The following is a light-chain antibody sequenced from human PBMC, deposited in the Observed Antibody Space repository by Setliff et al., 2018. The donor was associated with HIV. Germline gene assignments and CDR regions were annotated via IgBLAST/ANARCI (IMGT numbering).Light chain of an antibody. Sequence: DIVMTQSPESLAVSLGERATINCKSSQSLLSTSNYRDYLAWYQQKLGQPPRLLISYASAREFGVPDRFSGNGSGTDFTLTITSLQTEDVALYYCQQHHTAPLTFGGGTKVDIK. V-gene: IGKV4-1*01. CDR3: QQHHTAPLT. CDR2: YAS. CDR1: QSLLSTSNYRDY. J-gene: IGKJ4*01.